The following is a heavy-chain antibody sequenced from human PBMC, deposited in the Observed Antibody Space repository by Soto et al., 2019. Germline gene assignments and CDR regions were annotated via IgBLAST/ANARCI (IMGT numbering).Heavy chain of an antibody. CDR1: GGTFSSYA. Sequence: SVKVSCKASGGTFSSYAISWVRQAPGQGLEWMGGIIPIFGTANYAQKFQGRVTITADKSTSTAYMELSSLRSEDTAVYYCARSAVITWDPPLHWDSYYYYGMDVWGQGTTVTVSS. V-gene: IGHV1-69*06. J-gene: IGHJ6*02. D-gene: IGHD3-22*01. CDR3: ARSAVITWDPPLHWDSYYYYGMDV. CDR2: IIPIFGTA.